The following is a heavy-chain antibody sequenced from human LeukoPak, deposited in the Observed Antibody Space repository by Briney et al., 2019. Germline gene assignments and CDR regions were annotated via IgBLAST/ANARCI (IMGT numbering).Heavy chain of an antibody. CDR2: IYYSGST. CDR1: GGSTSSYY. Sequence: SETLSLTCTVSGGSTSSYYWSWIRQPPGKGLEWIGSIYYSGSTYYNPSLKSRVTISVDTSENQFSLKLRSVTAADTAVYFCARAARGYTYGYTTDVWGKGTTVTVSS. D-gene: IGHD5-18*01. V-gene: IGHV4-39*07. J-gene: IGHJ6*04. CDR3: ARAARGYTYGYTTDV.